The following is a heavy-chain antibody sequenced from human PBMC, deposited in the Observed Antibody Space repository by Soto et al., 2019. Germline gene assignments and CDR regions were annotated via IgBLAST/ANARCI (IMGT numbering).Heavy chain of an antibody. CDR2: ISYDGSNK. V-gene: IGHV3-30-3*01. J-gene: IGHJ4*02. CDR1: GFTFSSYA. CDR3: ASEVVTATGIDY. D-gene: IGHD2-21*02. Sequence: GGSLRLSCAASGFTFSSYAMHWVRQAPGKGLEWVAVISYDGSNKYYADSVKGRFTISRDNSKNTLYLQMNSLRAEDTAVYYCASEVVTATGIDYWGQGTLVTVSS.